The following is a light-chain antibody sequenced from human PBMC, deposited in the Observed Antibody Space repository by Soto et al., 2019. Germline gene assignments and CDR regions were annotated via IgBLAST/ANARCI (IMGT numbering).Light chain of an antibody. Sequence: DIPLTQSPSTLSASVGDRVTVTCRASQRIDRYLAWYQQKPGKAPKLLVYDASTLEGGVPSSFSGSGSATEFIPTISSLQPDDFATYYCQQYKDGAWTFGQGTRVEIK. J-gene: IGKJ1*01. CDR2: DAS. CDR1: QRIDRY. V-gene: IGKV1-5*01. CDR3: QQYKDGAWT.